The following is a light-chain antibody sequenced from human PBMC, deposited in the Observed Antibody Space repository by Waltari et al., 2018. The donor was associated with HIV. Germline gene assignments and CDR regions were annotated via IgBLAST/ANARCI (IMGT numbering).Light chain of an antibody. CDR3: QAWDSSTEGYV. V-gene: IGLV3-1*01. Sequence: SYELTQPPSVSVSPGQTASITCSGDKLGDKYACWYQQKPGQSPVLVISQDSKRPSGIPERFSGSNSGNTATLTISGTQAMDEADYYCQAWDSSTEGYVFGTGTKVTVL. J-gene: IGLJ1*01. CDR1: KLGDKY. CDR2: QDS.